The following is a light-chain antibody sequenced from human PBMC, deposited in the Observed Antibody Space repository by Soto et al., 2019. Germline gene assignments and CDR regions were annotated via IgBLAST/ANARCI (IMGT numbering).Light chain of an antibody. CDR1: SSNIGSGYV. V-gene: IGLV1-40*01. CDR3: QSYDSSLSGSV. CDR2: GNS. J-gene: IGLJ3*02. Sequence: QSVLTQPPSASGTPGQRVTISCSGSSSNIGSGYVYWYHQLPGTAPKVLIYGNSNRPSGVPDRFSGSKSGTSASLAITGLQAEDEADYYCQSYDSSLSGSVFGGGTKLTVL.